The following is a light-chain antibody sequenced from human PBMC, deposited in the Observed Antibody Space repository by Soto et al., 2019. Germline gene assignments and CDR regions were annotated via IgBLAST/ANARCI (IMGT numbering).Light chain of an antibody. CDR1: QSLLHSNGYNS. CDR2: SGS. Sequence: DIVLTQSPLSLPVTPGEPASISCRSSQSLLHSNGYNSLDWYLQRPGQSPQLLIYSGSNRASGVPDRFSGSGSGTDLTLTISRVEAEDVGVYYCMQARQTPPWTFGPGTRVDMK. J-gene: IGKJ1*01. CDR3: MQARQTPPWT. V-gene: IGKV2-28*01.